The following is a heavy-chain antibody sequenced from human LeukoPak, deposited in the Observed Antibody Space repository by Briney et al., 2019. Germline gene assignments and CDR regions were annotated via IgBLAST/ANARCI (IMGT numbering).Heavy chain of an antibody. D-gene: IGHD2-2*02. V-gene: IGHV3-21*01. CDR2: ISGSSYYI. Sequence: GGSLRLSCAASGFTFSSYTVNWIRQAPGKGLEWVSSISGSSYYIYYTDSVRGRFTISRDNAKNSAYLQMNSLRAEDTAVYYCARGVVVVPSPIPIRDYFGQGTLVTVSS. CDR3: ARGVVVVPSPIPIRDY. CDR1: GFTFSSYT. J-gene: IGHJ4*02.